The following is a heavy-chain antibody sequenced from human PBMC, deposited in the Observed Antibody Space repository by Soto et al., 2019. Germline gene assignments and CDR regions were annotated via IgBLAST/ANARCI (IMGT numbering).Heavy chain of an antibody. CDR1: GTSISSTFW. Sequence: PSETLSLTCAVSGTSISSTFWWTWVRQPPGKGLEWIGEVYHTGTTKYNPSLKNRVTISVDKSNNQFSLELRAVTAADTAVYYCARVPDRWGQGTLVTVSS. CDR2: VYHTGTT. D-gene: IGHD2-2*01. V-gene: IGHV4-4*02. CDR3: ARVPDR. J-gene: IGHJ5*02.